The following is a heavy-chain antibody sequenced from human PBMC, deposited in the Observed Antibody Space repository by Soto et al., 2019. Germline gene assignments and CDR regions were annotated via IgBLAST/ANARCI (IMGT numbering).Heavy chain of an antibody. CDR3: ARDADASGWYHYGMDV. Sequence: PGGSLRLSCAASGFTFNIYAMTWVRQAPGKGLEWVSVISGSGGRTFYAESVKGRFTMSRDNSNNTLYLQMNSLRAEDTAVYYCARDADASGWYHYGMDVWGQGTMVTVSS. J-gene: IGHJ6*02. CDR1: GFTFNIYA. D-gene: IGHD6-19*01. CDR2: ISGSGGRT. V-gene: IGHV3-23*01.